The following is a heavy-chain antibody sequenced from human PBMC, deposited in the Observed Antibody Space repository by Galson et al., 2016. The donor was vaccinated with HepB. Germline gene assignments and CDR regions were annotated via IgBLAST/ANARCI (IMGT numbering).Heavy chain of an antibody. D-gene: IGHD5-12*01. Sequence: SLRLSCAPSGLTVGTHYMNWVRQAPGKGLEWVAVIYTGGGTYYADSVQGRFTVSRDLSQNAVYLQMNSLRAEDTAVYYCAADYDFSERVFNIWGHGTTVIVSS. CDR1: GLTVGTHY. V-gene: IGHV3-53*01. CDR2: IYTGGGT. J-gene: IGHJ6*02. CDR3: AADYDFSERVFNI.